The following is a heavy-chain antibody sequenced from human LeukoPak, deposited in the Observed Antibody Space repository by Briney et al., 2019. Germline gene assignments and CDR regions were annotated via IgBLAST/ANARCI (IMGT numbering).Heavy chain of an antibody. CDR1: GFTFDDYA. D-gene: IGHD1-26*01. CDR2: IGWNTGSI. Sequence: GRSLRLSCAASGFTFDDYAMHWVRQAPGKGLEWVSGIGWNTGSIGYADSVKGRFTVSRDNAKNSLYLQMNSLRAEDTAFYYCAKATGRYYGYFFHYWGQGTLVTVSS. CDR3: AKATGRYYGYFFHY. J-gene: IGHJ4*02. V-gene: IGHV3-9*01.